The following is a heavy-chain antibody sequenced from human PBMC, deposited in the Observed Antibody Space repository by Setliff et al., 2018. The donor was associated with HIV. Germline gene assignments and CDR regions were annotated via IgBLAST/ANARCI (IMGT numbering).Heavy chain of an antibody. CDR1: GGSISSSY. V-gene: IGHV4-59*08. CDR2: IHYSGST. D-gene: IGHD6-19*01. J-gene: IGHJ4*02. CDR3: ARHLRGYSGGWYDEALAFNY. Sequence: PSETLSLTCTVSGGSISSSYWTWTRQPPGKGLEWIGNIHYSGSTNYDPSLKSRVTISVDTSNNQFSLKLSSVTAADTDVYYCARHLRGYSGGWYDEALAFNYWGQGTLVTVSS.